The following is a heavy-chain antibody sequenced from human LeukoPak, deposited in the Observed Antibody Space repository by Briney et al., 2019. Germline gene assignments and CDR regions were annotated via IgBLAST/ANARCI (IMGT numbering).Heavy chain of an antibody. D-gene: IGHD5-12*01. J-gene: IGHJ4*02. Sequence: SETLSLTCTVSGGSISSSSYYWGWIRQPPGRGLEWIGSIYYSGSTYYNPSLKSRVTISVDTSKNQFSLKLSSVTAADTAVYYCARDGVATPGYWGQGTLVTVSS. CDR2: IYYSGST. CDR1: GGSISSSSYY. CDR3: ARDGVATPGY. V-gene: IGHV4-39*07.